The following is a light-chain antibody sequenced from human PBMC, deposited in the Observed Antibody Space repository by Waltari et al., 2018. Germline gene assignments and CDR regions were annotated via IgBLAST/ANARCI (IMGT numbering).Light chain of an antibody. J-gene: IGKJ4*01. Sequence: IQLTQSPSFLSASVGDRVTITCRASQTISIYLAWYQQKPGKAPKLLIYAASTLQRGVPSRFSGSASGTEFSLTISSLQPEDSATYYCQKYNSAPLTFGGGTKVEIK. V-gene: IGKV1-9*01. CDR3: QKYNSAPLT. CDR1: QTISIY. CDR2: AAS.